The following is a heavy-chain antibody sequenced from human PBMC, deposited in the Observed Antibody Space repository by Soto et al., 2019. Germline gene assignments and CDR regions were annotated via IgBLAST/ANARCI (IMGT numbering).Heavy chain of an antibody. CDR1: GFTFSPFW. J-gene: IGHJ6*02. CDR3: VRDRGFPDRFDL. CDR2: INGDASTI. D-gene: IGHD3-10*01. V-gene: IGHV3-74*01. Sequence: PGGSLRLSCAASGFTFSPFWMHWVRQAPGKGLVWVSHINGDASTIVYADSVKGRFTVSRDNAKNTLYLQLNSLRVEDTAVYFCVRDRGFPDRFDLWGQGTTVTVSS.